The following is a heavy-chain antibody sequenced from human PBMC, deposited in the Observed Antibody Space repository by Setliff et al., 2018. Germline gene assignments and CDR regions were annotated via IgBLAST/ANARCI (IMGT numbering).Heavy chain of an antibody. CDR2: LYNDGST. CDR1: GFTVSAND. Sequence: GGSLRLSCAASGFTVSANDMSWVRQAPGKGPEWVSLLYNDGSTYYADSVKGRFTISRDNSKNTLYLQMSSLRTEDTAVYYCRLWFGELLRDYWGQGTLVTVS. CDR3: RLWFGELLRDY. D-gene: IGHD3-10*01. V-gene: IGHV3-53*01. J-gene: IGHJ4*02.